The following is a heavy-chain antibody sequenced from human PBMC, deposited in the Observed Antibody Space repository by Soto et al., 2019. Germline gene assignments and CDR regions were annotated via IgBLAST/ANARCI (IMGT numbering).Heavy chain of an antibody. CDR3: ARAGYSGYFHRGSFKPYFDY. J-gene: IGHJ4*02. CDR2: INAGNGNT. CDR1: GYTFTSYA. V-gene: IGHV1-3*01. Sequence: GASVKVSCKASGYTFTSYAMHWVRQAPGQRLEWMGWINAGNGNTKYSQKFQGRVTITRDTSASTAYMELSSLRSEDTAVYYCARAGYSGYFHRGSFKPYFDYWGQGTLVTVSS. D-gene: IGHD5-12*01.